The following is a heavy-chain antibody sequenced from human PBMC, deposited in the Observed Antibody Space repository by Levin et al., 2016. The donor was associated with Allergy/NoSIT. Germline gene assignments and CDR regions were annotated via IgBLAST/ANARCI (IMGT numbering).Heavy chain of an antibody. J-gene: IGHJ3*01. D-gene: IGHD3-3*01. Sequence: GGSLRLSCVGSEFIFTNYAMTWVRQAPGKGLEWVSVISGSGRMTFYADSVRGRFTISRDNSRNTLYLEMSSLRAEDTALYYCAKDFVAGGIFGMDSFDVWGQGTMVTVSS. CDR3: AKDFVAGGIFGMDSFDV. CDR1: EFIFTNYA. CDR2: ISGSGRMT. V-gene: IGHV3-23*01.